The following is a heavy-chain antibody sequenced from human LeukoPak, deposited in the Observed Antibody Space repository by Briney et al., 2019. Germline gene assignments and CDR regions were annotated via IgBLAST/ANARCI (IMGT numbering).Heavy chain of an antibody. CDR3: ARRYGSGSSGTFDY. V-gene: IGHV4-59*01. J-gene: IGHJ4*02. CDR1: GGSINNYY. CDR2: IHYSGST. Sequence: SETLSLTCTVSGGSINNYYWSWIRQPPGKGLEWIGYIHYSGSTNYNPSLKSRVTISVDTSKNQFSLKLSSVTAADTAVYYCARRYGSGSSGTFDYWGQGTLVTVSS. D-gene: IGHD3-10*01.